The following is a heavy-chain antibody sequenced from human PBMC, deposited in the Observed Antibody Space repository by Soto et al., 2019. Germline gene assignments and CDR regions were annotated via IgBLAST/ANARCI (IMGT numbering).Heavy chain of an antibody. D-gene: IGHD1-1*01. CDR3: VRDSHNIFFDA. J-gene: IGHJ5*02. Sequence: SETLSLTCTVSGASMSSGGNYWTWIRQSPGKGLEWIGYIYYSGSTYYNPSLESRVAISLDTSRSQFSLTLHSVTAADKAIFYCVRDSHNIFFDARGQGTLVSAPQ. CDR2: IYYSGST. V-gene: IGHV4-31*03. CDR1: GASMSSGGNY.